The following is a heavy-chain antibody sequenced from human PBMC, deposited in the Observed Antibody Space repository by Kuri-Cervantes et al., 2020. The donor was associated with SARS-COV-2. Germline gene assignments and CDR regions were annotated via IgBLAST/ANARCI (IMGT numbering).Heavy chain of an antibody. CDR3: ARETTRGGYDY. D-gene: IGHD5-12*01. CDR2: IYSGGST. V-gene: IGHV3-53*01. J-gene: IGHJ4*02. CDR1: GFTVSSNY. Sequence: GESLKISCAASGFTVSSNYMSWVRQAPGKGLEWVSVIYSGGSTYYADSVKGRFTISRDNAKNSLYLQMNSLRAEDTAVYYCARETTRGGYDYWGQGTLVTVSS.